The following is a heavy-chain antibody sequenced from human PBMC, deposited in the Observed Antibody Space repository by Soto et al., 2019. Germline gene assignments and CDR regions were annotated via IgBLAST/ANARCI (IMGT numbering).Heavy chain of an antibody. CDR1: GFTFSSYS. V-gene: IGHV3-21*01. CDR3: AKEILGVVVAATLDYYYYGMDV. J-gene: IGHJ6*02. CDR2: ISSSSSYI. Sequence: PGGSLRLSCAASGFTFSSYSMNWVRQAPGKGLEWVSSISSSSSYIYYADSVKGRFTISRDNSKNTLYLQMNSLRAEDTAVYYCAKEILGVVVAATLDYYYYGMDVWGQGTTVTVSS. D-gene: IGHD2-15*01.